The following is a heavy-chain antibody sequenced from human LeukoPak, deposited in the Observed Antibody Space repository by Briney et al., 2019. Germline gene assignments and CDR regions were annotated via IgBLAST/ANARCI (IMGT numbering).Heavy chain of an antibody. Sequence: ASVKVSCKASAYSFTGHYMHWVRQAPGQGPEWMGWINPKSGGTKFSRKFQGRVTMTRDTSISTAYMELSSLTFDDTAVYYCGRGTIAVVAADLRTDQWGQGTLVIVSS. V-gene: IGHV1-2*02. CDR3: GRGTIAVVAADLRTDQ. CDR2: INPKSGGT. CDR1: AYSFTGHY. D-gene: IGHD2-15*01. J-gene: IGHJ4*02.